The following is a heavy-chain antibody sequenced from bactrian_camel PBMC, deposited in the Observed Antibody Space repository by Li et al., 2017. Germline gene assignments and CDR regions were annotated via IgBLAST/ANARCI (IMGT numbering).Heavy chain of an antibody. CDR3: AKTEYGGNWWAIDS. Sequence: DVQLVESGGGLVQPGGSLRLSCAASGFTFSTYAMSWVRHAPGKGLEWVSTINSGGGTTYYEDSVKDRFTISRDNAKNTVYLQLNSLKTEDMAMYYCAKTEYGGNWWAIDSWGQGTQVTVS. V-gene: IGHV3S40*01. J-gene: IGHJ6*01. CDR2: INSGGGTT. D-gene: IGHD6*01. CDR1: GFTFSTYA.